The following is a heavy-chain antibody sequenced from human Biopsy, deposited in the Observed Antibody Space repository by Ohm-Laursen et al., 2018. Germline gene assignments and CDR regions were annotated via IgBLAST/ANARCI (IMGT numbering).Heavy chain of an antibody. CDR2: IDWNRGSI. CDR3: AKDKGAHINYGDLYYFDS. V-gene: IGHV3-9*01. J-gene: IGHJ4*02. CDR1: RFTFEDYA. Sequence: SLRLSCAASRFTFEDYAMHWVRLTPGKGLEWVSGIDWNRGSIAYGDSAKGRFTISRDNGKNFLYLQMSSLRVEDTALYFCAKDKGAHINYGDLYYFDSWGPGTMVTVSA. D-gene: IGHD3-10*01.